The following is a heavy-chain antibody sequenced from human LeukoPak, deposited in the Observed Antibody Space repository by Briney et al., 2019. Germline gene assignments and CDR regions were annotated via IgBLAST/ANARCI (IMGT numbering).Heavy chain of an antibody. V-gene: IGHV3-48*03. Sequence: PGGSLRLSCAASGFTFSSYEMNWVRQAPGKGLEWVSYISSSGSTIYYADSVKGRFTISRDNAKNSLYLQMNSLRAEDTAVYYCASLLVETGTDYWGQGTLVSVSS. CDR3: ASLLVETGTDY. D-gene: IGHD1-1*01. J-gene: IGHJ4*02. CDR2: ISSSGSTI. CDR1: GFTFSSYE.